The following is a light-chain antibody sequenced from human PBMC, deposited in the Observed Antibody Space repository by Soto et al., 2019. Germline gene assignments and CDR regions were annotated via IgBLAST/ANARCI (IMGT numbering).Light chain of an antibody. CDR1: QGIGTY. V-gene: IGKV1-27*01. J-gene: IGKJ1*01. CDR2: AAS. Sequence: DIQMTQSPSSLSASVGDRVTITCRASQGIGTYLAWYQQRPGKVPKLLIYAASTLQSGVPFRFSGSGSGADFTLTISSLQPEDVATYYCQHYNSYSEAFGQGTKVELK. CDR3: QHYNSYSEA.